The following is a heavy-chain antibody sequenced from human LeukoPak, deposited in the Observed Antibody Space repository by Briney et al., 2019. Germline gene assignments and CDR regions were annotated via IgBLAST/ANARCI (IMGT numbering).Heavy chain of an antibody. Sequence: ASVKVSCKASGYTFTGYYLHWVRQAPGQGLEWMGWISAYNGNTNYAQKLQGRVTMTTDTSTSTAYMELRSLRSDDTAVYYCARVLYSSSWGFDYWGQGTLVTVSS. D-gene: IGHD6-13*01. CDR2: ISAYNGNT. J-gene: IGHJ4*02. CDR3: ARVLYSSSWGFDY. CDR1: GYTFTGYY. V-gene: IGHV1-18*04.